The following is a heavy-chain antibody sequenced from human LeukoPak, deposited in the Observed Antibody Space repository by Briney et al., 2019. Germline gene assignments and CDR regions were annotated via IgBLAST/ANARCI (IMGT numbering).Heavy chain of an antibody. D-gene: IGHD2-2*01. CDR1: GFTFSSYA. CDR2: FSSNGGST. CDR3: ARDKGPAAAYYFDY. Sequence: PGGSLRLSCAASGFTFSSYAMHWVRQAPGKGLEYVSAFSSNGGSTYYANSVKGRFTISRDNSKNTLYLQMGSLRAEDMAVYYCARDKGPAAAYYFDYWGQGTLVTVSS. V-gene: IGHV3-64*01. J-gene: IGHJ4*02.